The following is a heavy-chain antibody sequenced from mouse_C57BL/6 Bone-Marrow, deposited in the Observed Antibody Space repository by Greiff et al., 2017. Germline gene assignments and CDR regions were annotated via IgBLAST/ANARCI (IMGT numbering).Heavy chain of an antibody. V-gene: IGHV5-16*01. CDR1: GFTFSDYY. CDR2: INYDGSST. Sequence: EVKLVESEGGLVQPGSSMKLSCTASGFTFSDYYMAWVRQVPEKGLEWVANINYDGSSTYYLDSLKSRFIISRDNAKNILYLQMSSLKSEDTATYYCARYYYGSRGTYFDYWGQGTTLTVSS. D-gene: IGHD1-1*01. J-gene: IGHJ2*01. CDR3: ARYYYGSRGTYFDY.